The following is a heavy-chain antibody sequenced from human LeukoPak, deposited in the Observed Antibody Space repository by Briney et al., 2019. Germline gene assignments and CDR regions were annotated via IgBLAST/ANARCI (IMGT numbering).Heavy chain of an antibody. J-gene: IGHJ5*02. CDR1: GYTFTCYY. CDR3: ARDYLAGNYMVRGVIPPSNWFDP. CDR2: INPNSGGT. V-gene: IGHV1-2*02. D-gene: IGHD3-10*01. Sequence: ASVKVSCKASGYTFTCYYMHWVRQAPGQGLEWMGCINPNSGGTKYAQKFQGRVTMTRDTSISTAYMELSRLRSDDTAVYYCARDYLAGNYMVRGVIPPSNWFDPWGQGTLVTVSS.